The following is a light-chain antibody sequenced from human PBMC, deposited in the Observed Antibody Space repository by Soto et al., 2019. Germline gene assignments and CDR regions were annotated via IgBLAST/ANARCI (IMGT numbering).Light chain of an antibody. V-gene: IGLV1-36*01. Sequence: QSVLTQPPSMSEAPRQSVTISFSGSSSNIGNNAVNWYQQLPGKAPKLLIYYEDLLASGVSDRFSGSMSGTLTSLDISGLQYEDEADYYCAAWKDSQKGPVLVGRTMLAVL. CDR1: SSNIGNNA. CDR3: AAWKDSQKGPV. CDR2: YED. J-gene: IGLJ2*01.